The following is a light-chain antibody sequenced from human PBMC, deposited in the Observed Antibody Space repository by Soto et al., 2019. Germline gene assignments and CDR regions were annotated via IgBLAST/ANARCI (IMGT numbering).Light chain of an antibody. Sequence: QSALTQPASVSGSPGQSIAISCTGTSSDVGAYDFVSWYQQHPGKAPKIMIYDVNHRPSGVSDRFSGSKSGNTASLTISGRQAEDEADYFCSSYTTTRSVLFGGGTKVTVL. CDR2: DVN. V-gene: IGLV2-14*01. J-gene: IGLJ2*01. CDR1: SSDVGAYDF. CDR3: SSYTTTRSVL.